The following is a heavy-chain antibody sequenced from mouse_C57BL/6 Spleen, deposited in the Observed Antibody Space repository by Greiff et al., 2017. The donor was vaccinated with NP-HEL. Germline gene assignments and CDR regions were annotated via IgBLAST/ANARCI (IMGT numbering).Heavy chain of an antibody. V-gene: IGHV1-26*01. J-gene: IGHJ3*01. D-gene: IGHD2-2*01. CDR3: AWIDYGYDGFAD. CDR1: GYTFTDYY. CDR2: INPNNGGT. Sequence: EVQLQQSGPELVKPGASVKISCKASGYTFTDYYMNWVKQSHGKSLEWIGDINPNNGGTSYNQKFKGKATLTVDKSSSTAYMELRSLTSEDSAVDYCAWIDYGYDGFADWGQGTLVTVSA.